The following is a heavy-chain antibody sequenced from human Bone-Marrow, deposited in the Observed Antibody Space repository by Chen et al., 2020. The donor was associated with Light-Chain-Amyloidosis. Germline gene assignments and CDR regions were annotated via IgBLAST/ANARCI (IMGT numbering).Heavy chain of an antibody. CDR1: VDHFSNYY. CDR3: ARGNRDGFNYWFDL. CDR2: IYNTGST. D-gene: IGHD5-12*01. V-gene: IGHV4-59*13. J-gene: IGHJ5*02. Sequence: QVQLQESGPGLVKPSETLSPTCTVSVDHFSNYYWSWIRQPPGKPLEGIGYIYNTGSTHYNFSLKSRVTFSVDMSKNQFSLNLTSLTAADTAVYYCARGNRDGFNYWFDLWGQGTLVTVSS.